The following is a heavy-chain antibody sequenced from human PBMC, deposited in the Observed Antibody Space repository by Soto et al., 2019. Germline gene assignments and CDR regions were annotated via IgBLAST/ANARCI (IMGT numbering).Heavy chain of an antibody. Sequence: QVQLVESGGGVVQPGGSLRLSCEASGFPFSSYGIHWVRQAPGKGLEWLAIIWNDGSNEYYADSVKGRFTISRDNSKNTVYLQVSNLRAEDTAVYFCARDQTDSGGYSDSWGQGTLVTVSP. V-gene: IGHV3-33*01. CDR3: ARDQTDSGGYSDS. D-gene: IGHD2-15*01. CDR1: GFPFSSYG. J-gene: IGHJ4*02. CDR2: IWNDGSNE.